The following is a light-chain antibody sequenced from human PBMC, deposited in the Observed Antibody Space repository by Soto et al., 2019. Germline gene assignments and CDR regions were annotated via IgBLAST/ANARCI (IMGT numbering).Light chain of an antibody. CDR3: QQYGSSRT. V-gene: IGKV3-20*01. CDR2: GIS. J-gene: IGKJ1*01. CDR1: QSVTSNY. Sequence: EVVMTQSPATLSVSPGERATLSCRASQSVTSNYLAWYQQKPGQAPRLLIYGISTRATGVPDRFSGSGSGTDFTLTISRLEPEDFAVYYCQQYGSSRTFGQGTKVDIK.